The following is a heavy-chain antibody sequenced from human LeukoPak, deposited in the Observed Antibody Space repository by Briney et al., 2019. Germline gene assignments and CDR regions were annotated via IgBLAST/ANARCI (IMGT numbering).Heavy chain of an antibody. CDR1: GGSISSSSYY. D-gene: IGHD3-22*01. Sequence: SSETLSLTCTVSGGSISSSSYYGGWIRQPPGKGQEWFGSIYYSGSTYYNPSLKSRVTISVDTSKNQFSLKLSSVTAADTAVYYCARVGLIYDSSGYYRPWGQGTLVTVSS. V-gene: IGHV4-39*07. J-gene: IGHJ5*02. CDR2: IYYSGST. CDR3: ARVGLIYDSSGYYRP.